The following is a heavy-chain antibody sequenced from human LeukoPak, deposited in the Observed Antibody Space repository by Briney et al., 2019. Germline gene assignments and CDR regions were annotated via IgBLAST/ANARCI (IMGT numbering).Heavy chain of an antibody. CDR3: ARDNRDYAFDY. CDR1: GGSFSGYY. J-gene: IGHJ4*02. D-gene: IGHD4-17*01. CDR2: INHSGSA. V-gene: IGHV4-34*01. Sequence: SETLSLTCAVYGGSFSGYYWNWIRQPPGKGLEWIGEINHSGSANYNPSLKSRVTISVDTSKNQFSLRLNSVTAADTAVFYCARDNRDYAFDYWGQGTLVTVSS.